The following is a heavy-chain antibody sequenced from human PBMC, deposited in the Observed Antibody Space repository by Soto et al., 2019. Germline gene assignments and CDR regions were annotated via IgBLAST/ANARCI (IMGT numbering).Heavy chain of an antibody. CDR1: GGSFTSNNW. V-gene: IGHV4-4*02. Sequence: SETLSLTCAVSGGSFTSNNWWTWARQPPGQGLEWIGEIYRTGSTNYNPSLKSRVTISLDKSENQFSLKVTSLTAADTAVYYCASRDPGTSVDYWGQGTLVTVSS. CDR3: ASRDPGTSVDY. CDR2: IYRTGST. D-gene: IGHD1-7*01. J-gene: IGHJ4*02.